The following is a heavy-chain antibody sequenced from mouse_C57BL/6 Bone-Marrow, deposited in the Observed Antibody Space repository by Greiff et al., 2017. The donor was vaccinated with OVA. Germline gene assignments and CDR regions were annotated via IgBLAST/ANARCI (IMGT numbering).Heavy chain of an antibody. CDR1: GFTFSDYY. CDR2: ITYDGSST. Sequence: EVQLVESEGGLVQPGRSLKLSCTASGFTFSDYYMAWVRQVPEKGLEWVANITYDGSSTSYLDSLTSRFIISRDTAKNILYLQMSSLKSEDTATYYCARGGYYFDYWGQGTTFTVSS. J-gene: IGHJ2*01. CDR3: ARGGYYFDY. D-gene: IGHD1-2*01. V-gene: IGHV5-16*01.